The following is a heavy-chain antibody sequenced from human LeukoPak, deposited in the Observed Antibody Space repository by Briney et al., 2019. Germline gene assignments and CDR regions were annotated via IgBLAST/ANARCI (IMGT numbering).Heavy chain of an antibody. D-gene: IGHD6-19*01. CDR2: TYYRLKWYN. CDR1: RDTLSSNMAA. Sequence: QTLSLTRAISRDTLSSNMAAWNWIRHSTSRGLEWLGRTYYRLKWYNDYAVSVKSRITLNPDTSKNQYSLQLNSVTPEDTAVYYCARETYSTGWYGSKGGFDYWGQGTLVTVSS. V-gene: IGHV6-1*01. CDR3: ARETYSTGWYGSKGGFDY. J-gene: IGHJ4*02.